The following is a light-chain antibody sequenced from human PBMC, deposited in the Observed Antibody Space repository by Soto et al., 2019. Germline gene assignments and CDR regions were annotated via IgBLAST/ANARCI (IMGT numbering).Light chain of an antibody. CDR1: SSNIGSNS. J-gene: IGLJ2*01. V-gene: IGLV1-44*01. CDR3: ATWDDSLSGRVV. Sequence: QSVLAQPPSASGAPWQRVTISCSGSSSNIGSNSVNWYQHLPGTAPKLLIYNDDQRPSGILGRFSGSKSGTSASLAISGLQSEDEADYYCATWDDSLSGRVVFGGGTKLTVL. CDR2: NDD.